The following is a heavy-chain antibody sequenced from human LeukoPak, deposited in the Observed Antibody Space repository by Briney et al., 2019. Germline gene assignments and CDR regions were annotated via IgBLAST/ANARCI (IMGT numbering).Heavy chain of an antibody. D-gene: IGHD3-3*01. V-gene: IGHV4-59*08. CDR3: ARHHDFWSGYRYFDY. J-gene: IGHJ4*02. CDR2: IYYSGST. CDR1: GGSISSYY. Sequence: SETLSLTCTVSGGSISSYYWSWIRQPPGKGLEWIGYIYYSGSTNYNPSLKSRVTISVDTSKNQFSLKLSSVTAADTAVYYCARHHDFWSGYRYFDYWGQGTLVTVSS.